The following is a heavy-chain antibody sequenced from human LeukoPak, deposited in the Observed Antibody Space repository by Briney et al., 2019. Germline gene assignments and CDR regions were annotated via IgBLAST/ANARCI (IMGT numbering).Heavy chain of an antibody. J-gene: IGHJ3*02. CDR1: GFTFSSFG. CDR2: IWYDGSKK. D-gene: IGHD3-10*01. Sequence: PERSLSLSCAASGFTFSSFGMHWVRQAPGEGLEWVAIIWYDGSKKYYGDSVKGRFTISRDNTKNTLFLQMNSLRAEDTAVYYCARNTNYYGLDIWGQGTMVTVSS. V-gene: IGHV3-33*01. CDR3: ARNTNYYGLDI.